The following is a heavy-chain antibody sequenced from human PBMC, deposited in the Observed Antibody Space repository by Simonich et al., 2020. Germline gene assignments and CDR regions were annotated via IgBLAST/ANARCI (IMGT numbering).Heavy chain of an antibody. V-gene: IGHV3-21*01. CDR3: ARWIAVAGTGAYGMDV. J-gene: IGHJ6*02. D-gene: IGHD6-19*01. Sequence: EVQLVESGGGLVKPGGSLRLSCAASGFTFSSYSMNWVRQAPGKGLEWVSSISSSSSYIYYADSGKGRCTISIDNAKNSLYLQMISLRAEDTAVYYCARWIAVAGTGAYGMDVWGQGTTVTVSS. CDR2: ISSSSSYI. CDR1: GFTFSSYS.